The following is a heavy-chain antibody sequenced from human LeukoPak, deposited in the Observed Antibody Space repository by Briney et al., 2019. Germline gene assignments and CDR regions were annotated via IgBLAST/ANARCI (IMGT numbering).Heavy chain of an antibody. D-gene: IGHD5-24*01. CDR3: ARDWDQSMGRWLQLKAPYYFDY. CDR1: GGTFSSYA. CDR2: IIPILGIA. V-gene: IGHV1-69*04. J-gene: IGHJ4*02. Sequence: GASVRVSCKASGGTFSSYAISWVRQAPGQGLEWMGRIIPILGIANYAQKFQGRVTITADKSTSTAYMELSSLRSEDTAVYYCARDWDQSMGRWLQLKAPYYFDYWGQGTLVTVSS.